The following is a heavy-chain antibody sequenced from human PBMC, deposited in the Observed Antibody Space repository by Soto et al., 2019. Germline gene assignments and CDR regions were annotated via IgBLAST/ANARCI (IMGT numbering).Heavy chain of an antibody. D-gene: IGHD3-16*02. V-gene: IGHV1-18*01. Sequence: ASVKVSCKASGYTFTSYGISWVRQAPGQGLEWMGWISAYNGDTNYAQKPQGRVTMTTDTSTSTAYMELRSLRSDDTAVYYCASSYDYIWGSYHIPYYFDYWGQGTLVTVSS. CDR2: ISAYNGDT. J-gene: IGHJ4*02. CDR1: GYTFTSYG. CDR3: ASSYDYIWGSYHIPYYFDY.